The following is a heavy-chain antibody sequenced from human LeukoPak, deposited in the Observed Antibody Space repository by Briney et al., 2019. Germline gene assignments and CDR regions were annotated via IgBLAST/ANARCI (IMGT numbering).Heavy chain of an antibody. CDR3: AGGSGSYYHPLSDY. Sequence: SETLSLTCAVYGGSFSGYYWSWIRQPPGKGLEWIGEINHSGSTNYNPSLKSRVTISVDTSKNQLSLKLSSVTAADTAVYYCAGGSGSYYHPLSDYWGQGTLVTVSS. CDR2: INHSGST. CDR1: GGSFSGYY. V-gene: IGHV4-34*01. J-gene: IGHJ4*02. D-gene: IGHD3-10*01.